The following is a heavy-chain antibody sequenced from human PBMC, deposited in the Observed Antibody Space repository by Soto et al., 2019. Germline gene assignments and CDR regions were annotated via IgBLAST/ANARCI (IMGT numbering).Heavy chain of an antibody. Sequence: SETLSLTCTVSGGSISSGGYYWSWIRQPPGKGLEWIGYIYYSGSTYYNPSLKSRVTISVDTSKNQFSLKLSSVTAADTAVYYCARPLFGRGNWLDPWGQGTLVTVSS. D-gene: IGHD3-10*01. V-gene: IGHV4-30-4*02. CDR3: ARPLFGRGNWLDP. CDR2: IYYSGST. CDR1: GGSISSGGYY. J-gene: IGHJ5*02.